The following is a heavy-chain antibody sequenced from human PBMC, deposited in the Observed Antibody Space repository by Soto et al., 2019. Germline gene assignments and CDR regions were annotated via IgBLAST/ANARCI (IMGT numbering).Heavy chain of an antibody. CDR3: ARGSESKLDV. Sequence: SETLSLTCAVYGGSFSGYYWSWIRQPPGKGLEWIGEINHSGSTNYNPSLKSRVTTSVDTSKNQFSLKLSSVTAADTAVYYCARGSESKLDVWGQGTTVTVSS. D-gene: IGHD6-25*01. CDR1: GGSFSGYY. CDR2: INHSGST. J-gene: IGHJ6*02. V-gene: IGHV4-34*01.